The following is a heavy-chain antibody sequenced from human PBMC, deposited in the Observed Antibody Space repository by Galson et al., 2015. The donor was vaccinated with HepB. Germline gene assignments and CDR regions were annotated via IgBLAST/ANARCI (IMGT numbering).Heavy chain of an antibody. CDR1: GFTFSGSA. J-gene: IGHJ6*02. D-gene: IGHD3/OR15-3a*01. CDR2: IRGKDNNYAT. V-gene: IGHV3-73*01. CDR3: TRHQGTGGEAYDYYYYGMDV. Sequence: GSLRLSCAASGFTFSGSAMHWVRQASGKGPEWVARIRGKDNNYATEYGASVKGRFTISRDDSKNTAYLHMNSMKTEDTAVYYCTRHQGTGGEAYDYYYYGMDVWGQGTTVTVSS.